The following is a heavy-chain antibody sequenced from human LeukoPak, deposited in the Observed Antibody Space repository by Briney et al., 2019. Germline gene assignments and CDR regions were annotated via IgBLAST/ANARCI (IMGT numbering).Heavy chain of an antibody. CDR1: GFTFSSYA. V-gene: IGHV3-23*01. J-gene: IGHJ3*02. Sequence: PGGSLRLSCAASGFTFSSYAMSWVRQAPGKGLEWVSAISGSGGSTYYADSVKGRFTISRDNSKNTLYLQMNSLRAEDTAVYYCAKDRIPGVPAAYDAFDIWGQGTMVTVSS. CDR3: AKDRIPGVPAAYDAFDI. CDR2: ISGSGGST. D-gene: IGHD2-2*01.